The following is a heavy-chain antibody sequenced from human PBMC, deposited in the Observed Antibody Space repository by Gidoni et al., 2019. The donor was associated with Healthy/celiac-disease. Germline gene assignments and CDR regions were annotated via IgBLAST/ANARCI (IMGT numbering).Heavy chain of an antibody. Sequence: QVQLVESGGGLVKPGGSLRLSCADSGFTFSDYYMSWIRQAPGKGLEWVSYISSSGSTIYYADSVKGRFTISRDNAKNSLYLQMNSLRAEDTAVYYCARAVVPAAILYWGGMDVWGQGTTVTVSS. CDR2: ISSSGSTI. D-gene: IGHD2-2*01. V-gene: IGHV3-11*01. CDR3: ARAVVPAAILYWGGMDV. J-gene: IGHJ6*02. CDR1: GFTFSDYY.